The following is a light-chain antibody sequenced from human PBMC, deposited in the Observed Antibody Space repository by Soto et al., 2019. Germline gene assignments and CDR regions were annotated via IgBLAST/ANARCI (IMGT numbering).Light chain of an antibody. Sequence: QSVLTQPPSVSAAPGQKVTISCSGSSSNIGNNFVSWYQQLPGTAPKLLIYDNNKRPSGIPDRFSGSKSGTSATLGITGLQTGGEADYYCGTWDSSLSAVLFGGGTQLTVL. J-gene: IGLJ2*01. CDR3: GTWDSSLSAVL. CDR1: SSNIGNNF. CDR2: DNN. V-gene: IGLV1-51*01.